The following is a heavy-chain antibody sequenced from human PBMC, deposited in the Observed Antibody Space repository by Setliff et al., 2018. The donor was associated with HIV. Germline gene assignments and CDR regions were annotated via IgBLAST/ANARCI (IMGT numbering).Heavy chain of an antibody. CDR2: IYPGDSET. V-gene: IGHV5-51*01. CDR3: ARFFSGSPFDS. D-gene: IGHD1-26*01. Sequence: PGESLKISCKASGFTFSSYWIAWARQMPGKGLEWVAAIYPGDSETRYSPSFQGHVSISADRSTGAAHLQWTSLRASDTAMYFCARFFSGSPFDSWGQGTPVTVSS. CDR1: GFTFSSYW. J-gene: IGHJ4*02.